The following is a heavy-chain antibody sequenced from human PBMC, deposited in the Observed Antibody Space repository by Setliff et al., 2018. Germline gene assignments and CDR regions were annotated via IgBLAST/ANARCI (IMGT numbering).Heavy chain of an antibody. Sequence: SETLSLTCTVSGGSISSMSYYWGWIRQPPGKGLEWIGDIYKGGSTYYNPSLRSRVSMSLDTSKRQVSLNLNSVTAADTGVYYCATRTFAVIPHSGLGLDYFYGMDVWGRGTTVTVSS. CDR2: IYKGGST. D-gene: IGHD2-21*01. V-gene: IGHV4-39*07. CDR3: ATRTFAVIPHSGLGLDYFYGMDV. CDR1: GGSISSMSYY. J-gene: IGHJ6*02.